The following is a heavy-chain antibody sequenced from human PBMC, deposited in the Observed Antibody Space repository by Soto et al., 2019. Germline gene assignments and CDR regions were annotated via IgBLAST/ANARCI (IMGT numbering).Heavy chain of an antibody. J-gene: IGHJ5*02. CDR2: IDDIRTT. CDR3: AKNGTLRPWFGP. CDR1: GGSISNGNCD. V-gene: IGHV4-31*03. Sequence: PSETRSLTCTVSGGSISNGNCDWMWSRQLPGKGVEWIWNIDDIRTTSYNPSLKTRFTISIATSKNQFSLKLRSVVAAAPAMYYCAKNGTLRPWFGPWGQGTLVPVSS. D-gene: IGHD1-26*01.